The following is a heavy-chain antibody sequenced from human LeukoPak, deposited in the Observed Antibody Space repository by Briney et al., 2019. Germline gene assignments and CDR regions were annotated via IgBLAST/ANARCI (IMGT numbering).Heavy chain of an antibody. J-gene: IGHJ5*02. CDR2: VTRNGDTT. CDR1: GFTFRSYA. Sequence: GGSLRLSCVASGFTFRSYAMSWVRQAPGKGLEWVSAVTRNGDTTYYADSVKGRFTISRDNSKNTLYLQMNSLRAEDTAVYYCAKEPTYYYDSSGYYDHWGQGTLVTVSS. V-gene: IGHV3-23*01. D-gene: IGHD3-22*01. CDR3: AKEPTYYYDSSGYYDH.